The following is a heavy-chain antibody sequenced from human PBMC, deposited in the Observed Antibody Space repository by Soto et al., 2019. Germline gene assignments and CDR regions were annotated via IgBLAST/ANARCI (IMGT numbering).Heavy chain of an antibody. CDR1: GFTFSSYW. D-gene: IGHD3-22*01. CDR3: ARTEYGSSCYYGFDI. J-gene: IGHJ3*02. CDR2: IKQDGSEK. V-gene: IGHV3-7*03. Sequence: GGSLRLSCAASGFTFSSYWMSWVRQAPGKGLEWVANIKQDGSEKYYVDSVKGRITISRDNAKNSLYLQMNSLRAEDTDVYYCARTEYGSSCYYGFDIWGQGTMVTVSS.